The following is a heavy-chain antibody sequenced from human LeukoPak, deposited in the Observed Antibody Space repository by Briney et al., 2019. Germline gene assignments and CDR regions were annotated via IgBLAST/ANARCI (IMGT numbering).Heavy chain of an antibody. CDR3: ARYDPYWYFYL. CDR1: GSTFTSYG. D-gene: IGHD3-16*01. J-gene: IGHJ2*01. V-gene: IGHV1-18*04. Sequence: ASVKVSCKASGSTFTSYGVSWVRQAPGQGLEWMGWISAYNGNTNYAQKLQGRVTMTTDTSTSTAYMELRSLRSDDTAVYYCARYDPYWYFYLLGRGTLVTVCS. CDR2: ISAYNGNT.